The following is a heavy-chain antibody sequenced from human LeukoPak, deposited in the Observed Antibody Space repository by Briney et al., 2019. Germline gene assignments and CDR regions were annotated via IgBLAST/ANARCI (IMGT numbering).Heavy chain of an antibody. CDR1: GDSVSSNSAA. V-gene: IGHV6-1*01. CDR2: TYYRSKWYN. J-gene: IGHJ4*02. D-gene: IGHD6-19*01. Sequence: SQTLSLTCAISGDSVSSNSAAWNWIRQSPSRGLEWLGRTYYRSKWYNDYAVSVKSRITINPDTSKNQFSLQLNSVTPEDTAVYYCARDKTSGNVRGLAVARTLDYWGQGTLVTVSS. CDR3: ARDKTSGNVRGLAVARTLDY.